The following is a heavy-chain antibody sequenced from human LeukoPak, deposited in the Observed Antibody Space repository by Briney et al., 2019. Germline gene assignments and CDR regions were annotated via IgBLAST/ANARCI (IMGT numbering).Heavy chain of an antibody. Sequence: ASVKVSCKASGYTFINYGISWVRQAPGQGLEWMGWISAYSGNIDYAQKLQGRVTMTTDTSTSTAYMELRSLRSDDTAVYYCARSYDGSSYYFDYWGQGTLVTVSS. CDR3: ARSYDGSSYYFDY. J-gene: IGHJ4*02. CDR1: GYTFINYG. V-gene: IGHV1-18*01. CDR2: ISAYSGNI. D-gene: IGHD3-22*01.